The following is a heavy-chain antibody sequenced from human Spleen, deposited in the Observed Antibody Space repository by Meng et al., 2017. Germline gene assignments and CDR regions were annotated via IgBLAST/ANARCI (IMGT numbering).Heavy chain of an antibody. J-gene: IGHJ4*02. V-gene: IGHV4-34*09. Sequence: LRLSCAVYGGSFSGYYWSWIRQPPGKGLEWIGEINHSGNTYYNPSVKSRVTVSVDTSKNQFSLRLTSVTAADTAVYYCARSKAAVAGYYFDSWGQGTLVTVSS. CDR1: GGSFSGYY. CDR2: INHSGNT. D-gene: IGHD6-19*01. CDR3: ARSKAAVAGYYFDS.